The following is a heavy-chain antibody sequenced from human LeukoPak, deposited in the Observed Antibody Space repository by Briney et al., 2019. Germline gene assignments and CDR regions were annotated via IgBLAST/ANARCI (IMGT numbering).Heavy chain of an antibody. CDR1: GFTFSSYS. CDR3: ARRSSPPEDY. J-gene: IGHJ4*02. D-gene: IGHD6-6*01. CDR2: ISSSSTI. Sequence: GSLRLSCAASGFTFSSYSMNWVRQAPGKGLEWVSYISSSSTIYYADSVKGRFTISRDNAKNSLYLQMNSLRAEDTAVYYCARRSSPPEDYWGQGTLVTVSS. V-gene: IGHV3-48*01.